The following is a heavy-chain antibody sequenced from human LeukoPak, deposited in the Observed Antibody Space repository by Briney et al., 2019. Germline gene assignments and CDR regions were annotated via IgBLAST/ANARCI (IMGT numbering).Heavy chain of an antibody. CDR2: INPNSDNI. V-gene: IGHV3-11*04. CDR1: GFTFSDRY. D-gene: IGHD5-12*01. CDR3: VRETGWLFDY. Sequence: GGSLRLSCAAAGFTFSDRYMSWIRQAPGKGMEWIAYINPNSDNIHYADSVKGRFTISRDNTNNLLFLQVDSLRAEDTAVYYCVRETGWLFDYWGQGTLVIVSS. J-gene: IGHJ4*02.